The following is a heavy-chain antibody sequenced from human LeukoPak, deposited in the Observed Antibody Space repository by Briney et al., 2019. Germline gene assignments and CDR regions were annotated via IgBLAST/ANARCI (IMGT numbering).Heavy chain of an antibody. CDR1: GGSISSSNW. CDR3: ASVSVVTDIRGWFDP. J-gene: IGHJ5*02. CDR2: IYHSGST. V-gene: IGHV4-4*02. D-gene: IGHD2-21*02. Sequence: SETLSLTCAVSGGSISSSNWWSWVRQPPGKGLEWIGEIYHSGSTNYNPSLKSRVTISVDKSKNQFSLKLSSVTAADTAVYYCASVSVVTDIRGWFDPWGQGTLVTVSS.